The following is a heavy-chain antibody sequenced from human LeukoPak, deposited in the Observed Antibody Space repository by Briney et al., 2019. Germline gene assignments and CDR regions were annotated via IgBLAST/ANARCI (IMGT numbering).Heavy chain of an antibody. CDR2: IKQDGSEK. Sequence: GGSLRLSCAASGFTFSSYWMSWVRQAPGKGLEWLANIKQDGSEKYYVDSVKGRFTISRDNAKNSLYLQMNSLRAEDTAVYYCAREMITFGGADRPFDYWGQGTLVTVSS. V-gene: IGHV3-7*01. D-gene: IGHD3-16*01. J-gene: IGHJ4*02. CDR1: GFTFSSYW. CDR3: AREMITFGGADRPFDY.